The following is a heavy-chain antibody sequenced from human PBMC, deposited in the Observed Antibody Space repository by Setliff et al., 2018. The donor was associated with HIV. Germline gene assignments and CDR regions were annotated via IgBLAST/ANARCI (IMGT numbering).Heavy chain of an antibody. V-gene: IGHV4-4*07. J-gene: IGHJ3*01. D-gene: IGHD4-17*01. CDR3: ARVQMAYAAFDV. CDR1: GGSISNYY. CDR2: IYSTGST. Sequence: PSETLSLTCTVSGGSISNYYWSWIRQPAGKGLEWIGRIYSTGSTNYNPSLKSRVTISVDTSKNLFSLKLSSVTAADTAVYYCARVQMAYAAFDVWGQGTMVTVSS.